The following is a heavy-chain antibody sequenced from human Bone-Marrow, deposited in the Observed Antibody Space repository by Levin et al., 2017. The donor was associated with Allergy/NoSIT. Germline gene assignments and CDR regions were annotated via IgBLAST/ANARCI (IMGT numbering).Heavy chain of an antibody. CDR3: AREPAYDFWSGYSRSGMDV. CDR2: IYYSGST. V-gene: IGHV4-59*01. Sequence: SQTLSLTCTVSGGSISSYYWSWIRQPPGKGLEWIGYIYYSGSTNYNPSLKSRVTISVDTSKNQFSLKLSSVTAADTAVYYCAREPAYDFWSGYSRSGMDVWGQGTTVTVSS. CDR1: GGSISSYY. D-gene: IGHD3-3*01. J-gene: IGHJ6*02.